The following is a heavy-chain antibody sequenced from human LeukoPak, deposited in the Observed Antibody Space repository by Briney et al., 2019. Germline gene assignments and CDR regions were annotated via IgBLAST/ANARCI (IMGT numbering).Heavy chain of an antibody. J-gene: IGHJ4*02. CDR1: GFTFSDYN. CDR2: ISRSGSTK. Sequence: GGSLRLSCAASGFTFSDYNMRWIRQAPGKGLEWVSSISRSGSTKYYADSVKGRFTISRDNAKNTLYLQMNSLKVEDTAVYYCARLAVGLDYWGQGTLVTVSS. D-gene: IGHD2-21*01. V-gene: IGHV3-11*01. CDR3: ARLAVGLDY.